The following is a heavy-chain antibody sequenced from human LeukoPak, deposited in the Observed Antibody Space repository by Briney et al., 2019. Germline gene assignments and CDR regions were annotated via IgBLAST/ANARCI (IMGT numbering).Heavy chain of an antibody. Sequence: PGGSLRLSCAASGFTFSSYAMSWVRQAPGKGREWVSAISGSWGSTYYADSVKGRFTISRDNSKNTLYRQMNSLTAEDTAVYYCAKVVGYYYGSWSYPFDYWGQGTLVTVSS. D-gene: IGHD3-10*01. J-gene: IGHJ4*02. CDR3: AKVVGYYYGSWSYPFDY. CDR2: ISGSWGST. CDR1: GFTFSSYA. V-gene: IGHV3-23*01.